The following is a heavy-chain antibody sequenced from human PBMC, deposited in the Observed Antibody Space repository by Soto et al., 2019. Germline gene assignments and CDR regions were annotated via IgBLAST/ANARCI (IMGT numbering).Heavy chain of an antibody. D-gene: IGHD2-2*01. CDR3: ARGRRNPLRYYYGMDV. CDR1: GGSFSGYY. V-gene: IGHV4-34*01. CDR2: INHSGST. J-gene: IGHJ6*02. Sequence: SETLSLTCAVYGGSFSGYYWSWIRQPPGKGLEWIGEINHSGSTNYNPSLKSRVTISVDTSKNQFSLKLSSVTAADTAVYYCARGRRNPLRYYYGMDVWGQGTTVTVSS.